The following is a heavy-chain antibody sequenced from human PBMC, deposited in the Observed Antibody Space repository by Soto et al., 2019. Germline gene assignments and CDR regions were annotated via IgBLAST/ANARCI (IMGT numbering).Heavy chain of an antibody. CDR2: INPSGGST. Sequence: ASVKVSCKASGYTFTSYYMHWVRQAPGQGLEWMGIINPSGGSTSYAQKFQGRVTMTRDTSTSTVYMELSSRRSEDTAVYYCARLGIAVAGTIPHPHYFDEWGQGTLVTFSS. D-gene: IGHD6-19*01. CDR1: GYTFTSYY. CDR3: ARLGIAVAGTIPHPHYFDE. J-gene: IGHJ4*02. V-gene: IGHV1-46*01.